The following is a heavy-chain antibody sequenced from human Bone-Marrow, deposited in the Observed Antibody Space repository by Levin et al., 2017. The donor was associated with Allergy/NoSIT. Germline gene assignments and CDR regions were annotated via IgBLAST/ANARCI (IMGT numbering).Heavy chain of an antibody. CDR3: ASGDAYNRLFDS. Sequence: SETLSLTCGVSGGSITDGGSSWTWIRQPPGKALEWIGYIYHSGTTYYNPSLESRVTFSVETSKNQFSLKLTSVTAADTAVYYCASGDAYNRLFDSWGQGTLVTVSS. V-gene: IGHV4-30-2*01. CDR1: GGSITDGGSS. D-gene: IGHD1-1*01. CDR2: IYHSGTT. J-gene: IGHJ4*02.